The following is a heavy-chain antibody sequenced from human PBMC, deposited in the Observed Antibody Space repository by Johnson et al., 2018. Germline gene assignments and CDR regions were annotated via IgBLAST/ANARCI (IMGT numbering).Heavy chain of an antibody. Sequence: VQLVQSGGGLVQPGRSLRLSCAASGFTFDDYAMHWVRQAPGKGLEWVSGISWNSGSIGYADSVKGRFTISRDNAKNSLYLQMNSLRAEDTALYYCAKAPVGWLGEGAEYFQHWGQDTLVTVSA. J-gene: IGHJ1*01. CDR3: AKAPVGWLGEGAEYFQH. CDR1: GFTFDDYA. D-gene: IGHD3-3*01. CDR2: ISWNSGSI. V-gene: IGHV3-9*01.